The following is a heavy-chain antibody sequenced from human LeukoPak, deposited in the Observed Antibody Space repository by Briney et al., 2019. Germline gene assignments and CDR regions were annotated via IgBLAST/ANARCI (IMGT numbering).Heavy chain of an antibody. CDR3: ARVNYYDSSAKDY. D-gene: IGHD3-22*01. CDR1: GGTFSSYA. Sequence: SVKVSCKASGGTFSSYAISWVRQAPGQGLEWMGRIIPILGIANYAQKFQGRVTITADKSTSTAYMELSSLRSEDTAVYYCARVNYYDSSAKDYWGQGTLVTVSS. V-gene: IGHV1-69*04. J-gene: IGHJ4*02. CDR2: IIPILGIA.